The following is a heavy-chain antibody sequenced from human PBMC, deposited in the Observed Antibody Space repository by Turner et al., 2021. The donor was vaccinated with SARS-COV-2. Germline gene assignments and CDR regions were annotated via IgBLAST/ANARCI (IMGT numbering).Heavy chain of an antibody. CDR2: IYDRGSA. CDR3: ARLMDTAMDYYGTDV. Sequence: QLQLQESGPGLVKPSETLSLTCTVSGGSISSSSYYWGWIRQPPGKGLEWIGNIYDRGSAYYNPSHKSRVTISVDPSKNQFSLKLTSVTAAETAVYYCARLMDTAMDYYGTDVWGQGTTVTVSS. D-gene: IGHD5-18*01. J-gene: IGHJ6*02. V-gene: IGHV4-39*01. CDR1: GGSISSSSYY.